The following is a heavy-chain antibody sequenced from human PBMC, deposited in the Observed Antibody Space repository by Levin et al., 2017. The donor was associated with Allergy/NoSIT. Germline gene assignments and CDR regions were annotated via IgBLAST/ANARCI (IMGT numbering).Heavy chain of an antibody. J-gene: IGHJ4*02. CDR2: IYYSGST. CDR3: ARGAHHEFWRVDY. CDR1: GGSISSYY. Sequence: PSETLSLTCTVSGGSISSYYWNWIRQPPGKGLEWIGYIYYSGSTNYNPSLKSRVTISVDTSKNQFSLKVSSVTAADTAVYYCARGAHHEFWRVDYWGQGTLVTVSS. V-gene: IGHV4-59*01. D-gene: IGHD3-3*01.